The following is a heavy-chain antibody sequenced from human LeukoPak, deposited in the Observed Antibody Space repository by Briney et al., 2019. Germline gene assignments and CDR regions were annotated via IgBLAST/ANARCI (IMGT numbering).Heavy chain of an antibody. Sequence: PGGSLRLSCAASGFTFSSYAMHWVRQAPGKGLEWVAVISYDGSNKYYADSAKGRFTISRDNSKNTLYLQMNSLRAEDTAVYYCARERDYDFWSGKAAYYFDYWGQGTLVTVSS. CDR2: ISYDGSNK. CDR1: GFTFSSYA. V-gene: IGHV3-30-3*01. D-gene: IGHD3-3*01. CDR3: ARERDYDFWSGKAAYYFDY. J-gene: IGHJ4*02.